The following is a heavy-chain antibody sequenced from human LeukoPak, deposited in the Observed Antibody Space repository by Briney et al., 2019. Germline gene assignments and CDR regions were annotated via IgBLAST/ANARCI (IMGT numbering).Heavy chain of an antibody. V-gene: IGHV3-53*01. CDR3: ARGGAGTTLY. J-gene: IGHJ4*02. D-gene: IGHD1-7*01. CDR2: VYGGGTT. Sequence: GGSLRLSCVASGFTVRGDYMTWVRQAPGKGLEWVSFVYGGGTTYYEDSVKGRFTISRDSSKNTLFLQMNSLRVGDTAVYYCARGGAGTTLYWGQGTLVTVSS. CDR1: GFTVRGDY.